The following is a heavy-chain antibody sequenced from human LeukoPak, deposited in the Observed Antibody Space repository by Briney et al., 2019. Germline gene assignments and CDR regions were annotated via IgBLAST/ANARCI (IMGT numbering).Heavy chain of an antibody. D-gene: IGHD2-2*01. CDR1: GFTFSSYS. CDR3: ARDNQVVVPAATYDY. J-gene: IGHJ4*02. Sequence: GGSLRLSCAASGFTFSSYSMNWVRQAPGKGLEWVSSISSSSSYIYYADSVKGRFTISRDNAKNSLYLQMNSLRAEDTAVYYCARDNQVVVPAATYDYWGQGTLVTVSS. V-gene: IGHV3-21*01. CDR2: ISSSSSYI.